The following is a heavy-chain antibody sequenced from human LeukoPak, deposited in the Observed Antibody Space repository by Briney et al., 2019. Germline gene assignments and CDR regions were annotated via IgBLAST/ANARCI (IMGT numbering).Heavy chain of an antibody. Sequence: PGGSLRLSCAVSGLTFSTYSMTWVRKGPGKGLEWVSSIYNSGAKIFYADSVKGRFTISRDNSKNMLYLQMNSLRVEDTAVYYCAKVVAPDSGWDLDYWGQGTLVTVSS. CDR2: IYNSGAKI. D-gene: IGHD6-19*01. J-gene: IGHJ4*02. V-gene: IGHV3-23*01. CDR1: GLTFSTYS. CDR3: AKVVAPDSGWDLDY.